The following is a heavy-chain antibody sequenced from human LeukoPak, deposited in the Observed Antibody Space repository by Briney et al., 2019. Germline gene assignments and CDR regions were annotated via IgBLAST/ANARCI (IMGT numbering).Heavy chain of an antibody. J-gene: IGHJ4*02. D-gene: IGHD3-22*01. CDR1: GFTFSSYA. CDR2: FSGSGGIT. CDR3: ARDRYYYDSSGYYAYDY. Sequence: GGSLRLSCAASGFTFSSYAMSWVRQAPGKGLEWVSAFSGSGGITYYADSVKGRFTISRDNSKNTLYLQMNSLRAEDTAVYYCARDRYYYDSSGYYAYDYWGQGTLVTVSS. V-gene: IGHV3-23*01.